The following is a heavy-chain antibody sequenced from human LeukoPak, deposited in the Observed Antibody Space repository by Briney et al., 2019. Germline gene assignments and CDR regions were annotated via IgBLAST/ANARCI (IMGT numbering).Heavy chain of an antibody. V-gene: IGHV1-46*01. Sequence: ASVKVSCKASGYTFMNYYLHWVRQAPGQGLEWMGTSNPSGGSTTYAQKFQSRVTMTRDTSTSTVHMELSSLRSEDTAVYYCATAAGDGYGYRYYFDSWGQGTLVTVSS. CDR2: SNPSGGST. J-gene: IGHJ4*02. CDR1: GYTFMNYY. D-gene: IGHD5-18*01. CDR3: ATAAGDGYGYRYYFDS.